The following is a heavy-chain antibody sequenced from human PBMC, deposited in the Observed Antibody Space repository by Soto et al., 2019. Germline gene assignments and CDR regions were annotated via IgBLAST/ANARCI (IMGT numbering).Heavy chain of an antibody. J-gene: IGHJ4*02. D-gene: IGHD3-22*01. CDR3: ARIPYYYDSSGFDY. CDR2: IYYSGST. Sequence: SETLSLTCTVSGGSIISGDYYWNWIRQPPGKGLEWIGYIYYSGSTYYNPSLKSRVTISIDTSKNQFSLKLSSVTAADTAVYYCARIPYYYDSSGFDYWGQGTLVTVSS. V-gene: IGHV4-30-4*01. CDR1: GGSIISGDYY.